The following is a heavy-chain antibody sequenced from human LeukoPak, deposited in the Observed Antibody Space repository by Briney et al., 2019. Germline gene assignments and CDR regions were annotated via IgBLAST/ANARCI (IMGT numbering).Heavy chain of an antibody. CDR3: ASYSGYYGMDV. J-gene: IGHJ6*02. CDR2: IYYSGST. V-gene: IGHV4-30-4*01. CDR1: GGSIFRGDYY. Sequence: SETLSLTCSVSGGSIFRGDYYWSWIRQPPGKGLEWIGYIYYSGSTYYNPSLKSRVTISVDTSKNQFSLKLSSVTAADTAVYYCASYSGYYGMDVWGQGTTVTVSS. D-gene: IGHD4-11*01.